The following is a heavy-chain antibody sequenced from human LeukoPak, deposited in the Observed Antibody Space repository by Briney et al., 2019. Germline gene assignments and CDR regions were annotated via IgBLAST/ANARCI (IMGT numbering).Heavy chain of an antibody. D-gene: IGHD6-13*01. CDR3: ARLSRGAAAGFDY. V-gene: IGHV4-59*08. J-gene: IGHJ4*02. CDR1: GGSISSYY. CDR2: IYYSEST. Sequence: SETLSLTCTVSGGSISSYYWSWIRQPPGKGLERIGYIYYSESTNYNPSLKSRVTISVDTSKNQFSLKLTSVTAADTAVYYCARLSRGAAAGFDYWGQGTLVTVSS.